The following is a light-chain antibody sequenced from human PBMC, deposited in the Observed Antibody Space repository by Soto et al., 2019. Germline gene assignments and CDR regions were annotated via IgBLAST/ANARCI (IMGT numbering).Light chain of an antibody. CDR2: EVS. V-gene: IGLV2-14*01. CDR1: SSDVGGYNY. J-gene: IGLJ1*01. Sequence: QSVLTQPASVSGSPEQSITISCTGTSSDVGGYNYASWYQQHPGKAPKLMIYEVSNRPSGVSNRFSGSKSGNTASLTISGLQAEDEADYYCSSYTSSSTLYVFGTGTQVTVL. CDR3: SSYTSSSTLYV.